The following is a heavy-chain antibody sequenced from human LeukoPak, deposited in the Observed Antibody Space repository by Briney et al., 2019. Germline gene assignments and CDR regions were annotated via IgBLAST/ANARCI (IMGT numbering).Heavy chain of an antibody. V-gene: IGHV4-34*01. D-gene: IGHD4-17*01. Sequence: GSLRLSCAASGFTFSSYWMSWVRQPPGKGLEWIGEINHSGSTNYNPSLKSRVTISVDTSKNQFSLKLSSVTAADTAVYYCARGRGTVTTYPWFDPWGQGTLVTVSS. CDR3: ARGRGTVTTYPWFDP. CDR2: INHSGST. J-gene: IGHJ5*02. CDR1: GFTFSSYW.